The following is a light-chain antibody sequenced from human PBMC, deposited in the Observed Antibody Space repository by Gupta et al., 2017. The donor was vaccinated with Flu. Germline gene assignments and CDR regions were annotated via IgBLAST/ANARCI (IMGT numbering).Light chain of an antibody. CDR1: SSDIGSYNY. V-gene: IGLV2-14*01. J-gene: IGLJ2*01. Sequence: QSALTQPASVSGSPGQSITISCTGTSSDIGSYNYVSWYQQHPGQAPKLLMYGVTNRPSGVSNRFSAAKSGDTASLTISGLQAEDEADDYCSSCISSSTLLFGGGTKLTVL. CDR3: SSCISSSTLL. CDR2: GVT.